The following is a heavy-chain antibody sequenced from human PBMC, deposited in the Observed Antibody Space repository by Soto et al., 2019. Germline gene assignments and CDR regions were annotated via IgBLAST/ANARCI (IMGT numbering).Heavy chain of an antibody. D-gene: IGHD3-22*01. CDR3: ARDSPNYDSSGYYLEYYGMDV. V-gene: IGHV4-30-4*01. J-gene: IGHJ6*02. CDR2: IYYSGST. Sequence: PSETLSLTCTVSGGSISSGDYYWSWIRQPPGKDLEWIGYIYYSGSTYYNPSLKSRVTISVDASKNQFSLKLSSVTAADTAVYYCARDSPNYDSSGYYLEYYGMDVWGQGTTVTVSS. CDR1: GGSISSGDYY.